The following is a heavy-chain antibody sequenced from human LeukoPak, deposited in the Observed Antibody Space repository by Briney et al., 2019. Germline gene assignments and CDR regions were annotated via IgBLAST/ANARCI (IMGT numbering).Heavy chain of an antibody. Sequence: PGGSLRLSCEASGFTFSNYAMHWVRQAPGKGLEWVALISDDGSNKDYADSVKGRITISRDNSKNTLYLQMNSLRAEDTAVYYCAKRVIPAADYFDYWGQGTLVTVSS. J-gene: IGHJ4*02. V-gene: IGHV3-30*04. CDR3: AKRVIPAADYFDY. D-gene: IGHD2-2*01. CDR1: GFTFSNYA. CDR2: ISDDGSNK.